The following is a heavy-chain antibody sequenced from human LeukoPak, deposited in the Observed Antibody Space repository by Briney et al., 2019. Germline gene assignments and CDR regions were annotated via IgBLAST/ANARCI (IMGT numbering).Heavy chain of an antibody. V-gene: IGHV1-18*01. CDR1: GYTFTSYG. D-gene: IGHD2-15*01. CDR3: ARDGYCSGGSCRNPFDY. CDR2: ISAYNGNT. Sequence: ASVKVSCEASGYTFTSYGISWVRQAPGQGLEWMGWISAYNGNTNYAQKLQGRVTMTTDTSTSTAYMELRSLRSDDTAVYYCARDGYCSGGSCRNPFDYWGQGTLVTVSS. J-gene: IGHJ4*02.